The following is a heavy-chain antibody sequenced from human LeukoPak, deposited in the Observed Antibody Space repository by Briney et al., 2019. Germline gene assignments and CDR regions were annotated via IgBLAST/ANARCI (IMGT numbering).Heavy chain of an antibody. Sequence: GGSLRLSCAASGFTVSSNYMSWVRQAPGKGLEWVSVIYSGGSTYYADSVKGRFTISRDNSKNTLYLQMNSLRAEDTAVYYCTTDYYDSSGYYVFDYWGQGTLVTVSS. CDR2: IYSGGST. D-gene: IGHD3-22*01. CDR3: TTDYYDSSGYYVFDY. V-gene: IGHV3-53*01. J-gene: IGHJ4*02. CDR1: GFTVSSNY.